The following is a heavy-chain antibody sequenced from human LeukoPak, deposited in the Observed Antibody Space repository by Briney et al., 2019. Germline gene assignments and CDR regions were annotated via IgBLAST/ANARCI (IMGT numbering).Heavy chain of an antibody. D-gene: IGHD4-23*01. V-gene: IGHV4-59*01. CDR1: GGSISSFY. J-gene: IGHJ5*02. Sequence: KPSETLSLTCTVSGGSISSFYWSWIRQPPGKGLEWIGYIYYSGSANYNPSLKSRVTISVDTSKNQFSLKLNSVTAADTAVYYCARGTTVVTSWFDPWGQGTLVTVSS. CDR3: ARGTTVVTSWFDP. CDR2: IYYSGSA.